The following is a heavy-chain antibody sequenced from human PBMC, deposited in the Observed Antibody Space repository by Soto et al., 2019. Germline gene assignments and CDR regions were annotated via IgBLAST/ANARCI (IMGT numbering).Heavy chain of an antibody. CDR1: GFSLSTSGVG. Sequence: QITLKESGPTLVKPTQTLTLTCTFSGFSLSTSGVGVGWISQPPGKALEWLALIYWDADRRYRPSLKSRLTITTDDTTNKVVYTMTNRDPVDTATDYYAQSFAPLCSGYYREEGGVGYWGQGTLVTVSS. D-gene: IGHD3-3*01. CDR3: AQSFAPLCSGYYREEGGVGY. J-gene: IGHJ4*02. CDR2: IYWDADR. V-gene: IGHV2-5*02.